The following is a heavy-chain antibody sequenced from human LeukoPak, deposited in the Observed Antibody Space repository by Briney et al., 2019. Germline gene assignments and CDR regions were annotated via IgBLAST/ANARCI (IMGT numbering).Heavy chain of an antibody. CDR2: ISSGSTTI. V-gene: IGHV3-48*01. CDR3: ARDVEQWLVRVYYFDY. J-gene: IGHJ4*02. D-gene: IGHD6-19*01. CDR1: GFTLSSYS. Sequence: GGSLRLSCATSGFTLSSYSMNWVRQAPGKGLEWVSYISSGSTTIYYADSVKGRFTISRDNAKSSLYLQMNSLRAEDTAVYYCARDVEQWLVRVYYFDYWGQGTLVTVSS.